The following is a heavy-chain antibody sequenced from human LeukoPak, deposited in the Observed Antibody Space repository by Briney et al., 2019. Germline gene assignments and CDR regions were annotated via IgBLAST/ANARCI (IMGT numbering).Heavy chain of an antibody. CDR2: IYTSGST. J-gene: IGHJ3*02. CDR1: GDSNRNYY. Sequence: SETLSLTCSVSGDSNRNYYWSWIRQPAGKGLEWIGHIYTSGSTNYNPSLKSRITMSVDTSKNEFSLKLRSVTAADTAVYYCARSNRLYYDILTGYSTLNVFDIWGQGTMVTVS. CDR3: ARSNRLYYDILTGYSTLNVFDI. V-gene: IGHV4-4*07. D-gene: IGHD3-9*01.